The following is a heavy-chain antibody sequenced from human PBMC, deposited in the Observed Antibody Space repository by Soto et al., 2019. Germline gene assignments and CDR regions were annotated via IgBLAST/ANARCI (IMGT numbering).Heavy chain of an antibody. CDR1: GFTFSTYA. Sequence: EVQLFESGGGFVQAGESLRLSCAASGFTFSTYAMSLVRQAPGKGLEWVSGIEAGGQEFYADSVRGRFTISRDNSKNTMSLQMSSLRPEDTARYYCAKDYPASVAEADLFDQWGQGTLVAVSS. CDR3: AKDYPASVAEADLFDQ. V-gene: IGHV3-23*01. CDR2: IEAGGQE. J-gene: IGHJ4*02. D-gene: IGHD2-15*01.